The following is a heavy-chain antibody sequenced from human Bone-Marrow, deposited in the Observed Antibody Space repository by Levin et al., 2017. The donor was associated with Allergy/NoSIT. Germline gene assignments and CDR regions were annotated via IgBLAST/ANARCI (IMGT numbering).Heavy chain of an antibody. CDR2: IWYDGSYK. CDR3: AREKYTSGWYYFDY. J-gene: IGHJ4*02. CDR1: RFTFSSYA. Sequence: GGSLRLSCEASRFTFSSYAMHWVRQAPGKGLEWLAVIWYDGSYKYYADPVKGRFTISRDNSKNTLYLQMNSLRAEDTAVYFCAREKYTSGWYYFDYWGQGTLVTVSS. D-gene: IGHD6-19*01. V-gene: IGHV3-33*01.